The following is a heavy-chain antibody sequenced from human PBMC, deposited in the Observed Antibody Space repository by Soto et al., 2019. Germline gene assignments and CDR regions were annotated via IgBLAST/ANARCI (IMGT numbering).Heavy chain of an antibody. CDR2: IWYDGSNK. J-gene: IGHJ6*02. V-gene: IGHV3-33*01. CDR3: ARAPDFWSGRNWPTTYGMDV. CDR1: GFTFSSYG. D-gene: IGHD3-3*01. Sequence: GGSLRLSCAASGFTFSSYGMHWVRQAPGKGLERVAVIWYDGSNKYYADSVKGRFTISRDNSKNTLYLQMNSLRAEDTAVYYCARAPDFWSGRNWPTTYGMDVWGQGTTVTVSS.